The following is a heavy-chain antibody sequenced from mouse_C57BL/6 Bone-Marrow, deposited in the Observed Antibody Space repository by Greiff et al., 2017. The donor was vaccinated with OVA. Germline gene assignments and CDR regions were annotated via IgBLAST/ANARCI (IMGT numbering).Heavy chain of an antibody. D-gene: IGHD2-4*01. Sequence: VQLQQSGPELAKPGASVKIPCKASGYTFTDYNMDWVKQSHGQSLEWIGDINSNNGGTIYNQKFKGKATLTVDKSSSTAYMELRSLTSEDTAVYYCERGGYYDDDGGAWFAYWGQGTLVTGSA. J-gene: IGHJ3*01. CDR2: INSNNGGT. CDR3: ERGGYYDDDGGAWFAY. V-gene: IGHV1-18*01. CDR1: GYTFTDYN.